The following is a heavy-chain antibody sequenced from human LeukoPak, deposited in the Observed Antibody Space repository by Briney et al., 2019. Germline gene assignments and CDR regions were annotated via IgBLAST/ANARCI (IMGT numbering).Heavy chain of an antibody. Sequence: PSETLSLTCTVSGGSISTTGYYWAWIRQPPGKGLQWIASIYYSGSTYYNSSLKSRVTISVDTSKNQFSLKLSSVTAADTAVYYCARGRDDILTGSPYYYYGMDVWGQGTTVTVSS. CDR1: GGSISTTGYY. CDR3: ARGRDDILTGSPYYYYGMDV. CDR2: IYYSGST. J-gene: IGHJ6*02. V-gene: IGHV4-39*07. D-gene: IGHD3-9*01.